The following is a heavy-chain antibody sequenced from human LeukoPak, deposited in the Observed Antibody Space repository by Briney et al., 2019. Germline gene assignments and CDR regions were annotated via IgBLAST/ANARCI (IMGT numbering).Heavy chain of an antibody. Sequence: SETLSLTCTVSGGSISSGSYYWSWIRQPAGKGLEWIGRIYTSGSTNYNPSLKSRVTISVDTSKNQFSLKLSSVTAADTAVYYCASFPLWFGGNNWFDPWGQGTLVTVSS. CDR1: GGSISSGSYY. CDR3: ASFPLWFGGNNWFDP. J-gene: IGHJ5*02. D-gene: IGHD3-10*01. V-gene: IGHV4-61*02. CDR2: IYTSGST.